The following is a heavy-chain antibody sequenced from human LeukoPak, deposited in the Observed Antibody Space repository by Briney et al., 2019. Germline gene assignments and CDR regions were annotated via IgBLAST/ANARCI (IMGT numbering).Heavy chain of an antibody. V-gene: IGHV4-59*01. D-gene: IGHD6-19*01. J-gene: IGHJ6*02. CDR1: GGSISSYY. Sequence: SETLSLTCTVSGGSISSYYWSWIRQPPGKGLEWIGYIYYSGSTNHNPSLKSRVTISVDSSKNQFSLKLSSVTAADTAVYYCARGAYSSAWYTFYYYGMDVWGQGTTVTVS. CDR3: ARGAYSSAWYTFYYYGMDV. CDR2: IYYSGST.